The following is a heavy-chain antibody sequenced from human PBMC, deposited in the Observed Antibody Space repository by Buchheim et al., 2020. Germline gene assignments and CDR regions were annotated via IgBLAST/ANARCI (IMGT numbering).Heavy chain of an antibody. Sequence: QVQLQESGPGLVKPSQTLSLTCTVSGGSISSADYYWSWIRQPPGKGLEWIGYLYSSGGTYYNPSLYSRVTISIDTSKTQFSLDLSCVTAADTAVFYCARIPRIFGDYGFVDPWGRGT. CDR3: ARIPRIFGDYGFVDP. CDR1: GGSISSADYY. CDR2: LYSSGGT. J-gene: IGHJ2*01. D-gene: IGHD3-10*02. V-gene: IGHV4-30-4*01.